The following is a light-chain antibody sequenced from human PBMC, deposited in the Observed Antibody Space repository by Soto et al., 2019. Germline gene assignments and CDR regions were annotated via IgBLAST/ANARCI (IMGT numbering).Light chain of an antibody. CDR2: DAS. Sequence: DIQMTQSPSTLSASVGDRVTITCRASQSIGGWLAWYQQRPGKAPRLLIYDASSLESVVPSGFSGSRSGTKFTPAISSLQPAVFATYYCQHYHSYPYTFGHGTKLEIK. CDR3: QHYHSYPYT. V-gene: IGKV1-5*01. CDR1: QSIGGW. J-gene: IGKJ2*01.